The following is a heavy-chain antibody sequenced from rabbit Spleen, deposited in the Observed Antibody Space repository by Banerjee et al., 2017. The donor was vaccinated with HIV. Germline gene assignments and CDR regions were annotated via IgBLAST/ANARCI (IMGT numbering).Heavy chain of an antibody. J-gene: IGHJ4*01. V-gene: IGHV1S40*01. CDR3: ARDYTGNSYGRAWNL. CDR1: GFSFSSSYY. Sequence: QSLEESGGDLVKPGASLTLTCTASGFSFSSSYYMCWVRQAPGKGLEWIGCIYTGSGNTYYASWAKGRFTISKTSSTTVTLQMTSLTAADTTTYFCARDYTGNSYGRAWNLWGPGTLVTVS. CDR2: IYTGSGNT. D-gene: IGHD8-1*01.